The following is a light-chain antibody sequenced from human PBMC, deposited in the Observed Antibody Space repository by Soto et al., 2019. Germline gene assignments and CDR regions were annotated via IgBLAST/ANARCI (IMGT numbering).Light chain of an antibody. CDR1: SSDVGGYSY. V-gene: IGLV2-14*01. J-gene: IGLJ2*01. CDR2: EVS. Sequence: QSALTQPASVSGSPGQSITISCTGTSSDVGGYSYVSWYQHHPGKAPKLMIYEVSNRPSGVSNRFSGSKSGNTASLTISGLQAEDEADYYCSSYTSSSTLVVFGGGTKLTVL. CDR3: SSYTSSSTLVV.